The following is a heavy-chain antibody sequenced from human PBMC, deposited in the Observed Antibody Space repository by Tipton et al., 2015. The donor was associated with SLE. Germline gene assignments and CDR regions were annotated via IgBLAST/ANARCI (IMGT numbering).Heavy chain of an antibody. Sequence: GLVKPSETLSLTCTVSGGSISGYYWSWIRQPAGKGLEWIGRVYSSGSTIYNPSIKSRITLSLDTSKNQFYLRVNSVTAADTAVYYCARMDGSGWGASVKWYFDLWGRGTLVTVSS. CDR3: ARMDGSGWGASVKWYFDL. CDR1: GGSISGYY. J-gene: IGHJ2*01. V-gene: IGHV4-4*07. CDR2: VYSSGST. D-gene: IGHD6-19*01.